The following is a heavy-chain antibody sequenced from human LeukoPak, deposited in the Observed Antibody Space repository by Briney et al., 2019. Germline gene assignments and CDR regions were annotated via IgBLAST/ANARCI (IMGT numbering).Heavy chain of an antibody. V-gene: IGHV1-18*01. Sequence: ASVKVSSKASGYSFTSYGFSWVRQAPGQGLEWMGWISAYDGNTNYAQKVHDRVTMTTDSSTSTAYMELRSLRSDDTAVYYCAKMGASSGYSPIDYWGQGTLVTVSS. D-gene: IGHD3-22*01. CDR3: AKMGASSGYSPIDY. CDR2: ISAYDGNT. J-gene: IGHJ4*02. CDR1: GYSFTSYG.